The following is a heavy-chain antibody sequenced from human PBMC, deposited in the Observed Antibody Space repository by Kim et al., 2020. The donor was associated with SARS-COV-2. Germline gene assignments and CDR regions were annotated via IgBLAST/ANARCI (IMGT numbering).Heavy chain of an antibody. CDR2: RGST. Sequence: RGSTYSNPSLKSRVTISVDTSENQFSLKLSSVTAADTAVYYCARGGVKVYWGQGTLVTVSS. D-gene: IGHD2-21*01. V-gene: IGHV4-31*02. J-gene: IGHJ4*02. CDR3: ARGGVKVY.